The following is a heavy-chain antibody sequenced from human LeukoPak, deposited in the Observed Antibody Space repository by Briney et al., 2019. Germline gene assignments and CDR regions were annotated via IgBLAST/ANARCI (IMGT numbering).Heavy chain of an antibody. D-gene: IGHD1-26*01. J-gene: IGHJ6*02. V-gene: IGHV4-61*08. Sequence: SETLSLTCTVSGGSISSGGYYWSWIRQPPGKGLEWIGYIYYSGNTNYNPSLKSRVTISVDTSRNQFSLKLSSVTAADTAVYYCASEGGSSVWMDVWGQGTTVTVSS. CDR1: GGSISSGGYY. CDR3: ASEGGSSVWMDV. CDR2: IYYSGNT.